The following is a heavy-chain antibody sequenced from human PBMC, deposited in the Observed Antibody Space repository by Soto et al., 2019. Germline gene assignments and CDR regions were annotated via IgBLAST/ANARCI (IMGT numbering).Heavy chain of an antibody. Sequence: PVGSLRLSCAASGFTFSSYAMSWVRQAPGKGLEWVSAISGSGGSTYYADSVKGRFTISRDNSKNTLYLQMNSLRAEDTAVYYCAKCKAQQPLRNWFDPWGQGTLVTISS. J-gene: IGHJ5*02. CDR1: GFTFSSYA. D-gene: IGHD6-13*01. V-gene: IGHV3-23*01. CDR2: ISGSGGST. CDR3: AKCKAQQPLRNWFDP.